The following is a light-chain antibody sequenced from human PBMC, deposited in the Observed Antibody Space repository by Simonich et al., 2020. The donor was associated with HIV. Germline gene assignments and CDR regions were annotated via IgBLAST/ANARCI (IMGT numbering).Light chain of an antibody. CDR2: AAS. CDR1: PTISSY. J-gene: IGKJ2*01. CDR3: QQSYSTPFT. V-gene: IGKV1-39*01. Sequence: DIQMTQSPSSLSASVGDRVTITCRASPTISSYLNWYQQKPGKAPKLLIYAASSLQSGVPSRFSGSGSGTDFTLTISSLQREDFASYYCQQSYSTPFTFGQGTKVEIK.